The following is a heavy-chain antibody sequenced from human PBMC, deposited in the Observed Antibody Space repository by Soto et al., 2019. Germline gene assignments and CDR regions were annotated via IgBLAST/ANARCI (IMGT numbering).Heavy chain of an antibody. V-gene: IGHV4-39*01. J-gene: IGHJ3*01. Sequence: QLQLQESGPGLVKPSETLSLTCTVSGVSLTSTSYYCGWIRQPPGKGLEWITTLYYNGGYYYNPSLENRVTMSVDISKNQFSLRLSSVTAADTAKYFCAFIRYSDSFDVWGQGTTVIVSS. D-gene: IGHD3-9*01. CDR1: GVSLTSTSYY. CDR2: LYYNGGY. CDR3: AFIRYSDSFDV.